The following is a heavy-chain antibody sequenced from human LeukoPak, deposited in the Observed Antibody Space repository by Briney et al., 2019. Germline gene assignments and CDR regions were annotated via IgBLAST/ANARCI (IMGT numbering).Heavy chain of an antibody. CDR3: ARQGPRGGSSFNAFDI. CDR1: GGSISSYY. CDR2: IYYSGST. Sequence: SETLSLTCTVSGGSISSYYWSWIRQPPGKGPEWIGYIYYSGSTNYNPSLKSRVTISVDTSKNQFSLKLSSVTAADTAVYYCARQGPRGGSSFNAFDIWGQGTMVTVSS. D-gene: IGHD2-15*01. J-gene: IGHJ3*02. V-gene: IGHV4-59*08.